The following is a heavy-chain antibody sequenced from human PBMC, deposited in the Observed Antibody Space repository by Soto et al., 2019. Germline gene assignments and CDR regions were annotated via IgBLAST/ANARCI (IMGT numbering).Heavy chain of an antibody. V-gene: IGHV3-23*01. CDR3: ARVASDYINSVDH. CDR2: IGGSGGNR. CDR1: GFTFNAYA. J-gene: IGHJ4*02. Sequence: EVQLLESGGGLVQPGGSLRLSCAAPGFTFNAYAMTWVRQAPGKGLEWVSAIGGSGGNRYYAASVRGRFTISRDNSKDTVDLQMNSLRVEDTAVYYCARVASDYINSVDHWGQGILVRVSS. D-gene: IGHD4-4*01.